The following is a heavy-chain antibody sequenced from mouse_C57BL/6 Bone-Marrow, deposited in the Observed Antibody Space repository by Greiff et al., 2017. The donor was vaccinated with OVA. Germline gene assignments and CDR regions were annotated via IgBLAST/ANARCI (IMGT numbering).Heavy chain of an antibody. CDR1: GFNIKDDY. Sequence: VQLQQSGAELVRPGASVKLSCTASGFNIKDDYMHWVKQRPEQGLEWIGWIDPENGDTEYASKFQGKATITADTSSNTAYLQLSSLPSEDTAVYYCFTTVVPPFAIDYWGQGTSVTVSS. CDR2: IDPENGDT. CDR3: FTTVVPPFAIDY. V-gene: IGHV14-4*01. D-gene: IGHD1-1*01. J-gene: IGHJ4*01.